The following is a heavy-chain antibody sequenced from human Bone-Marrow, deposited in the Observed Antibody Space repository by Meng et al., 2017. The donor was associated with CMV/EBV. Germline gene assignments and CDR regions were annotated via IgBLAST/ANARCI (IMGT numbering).Heavy chain of an antibody. CDR3: ARDLDSYDYYYYYGMDV. Sequence: GESLKISCAASGFTFSSYSMNWVRQAPGKGLEWVSFISSSSSYIYYADSVKGRFTISRDNAKNSLYLQMNSLRAEDTAVYYCARDLDSYDYYYYYGMDVWGQGTTVTVSS. D-gene: IGHD5-18*01. CDR1: GFTFSSYS. J-gene: IGHJ6*02. CDR2: ISSSSSYI. V-gene: IGHV3-21*01.